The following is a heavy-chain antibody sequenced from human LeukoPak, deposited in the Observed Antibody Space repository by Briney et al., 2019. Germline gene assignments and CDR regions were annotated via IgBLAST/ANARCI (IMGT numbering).Heavy chain of an antibody. CDR3: AKDLDDILSANFDY. D-gene: IGHD3-9*01. J-gene: IGHJ4*02. Sequence: GGSLRLSCAASGFTFSSYATSWVRQAPGKGLEWVSAISGSGGSTYYADSVKGRFTISRDNSKNTLYLQMNSLRAEDTAVYYCAKDLDDILSANFDYWGQGTLVTVSS. CDR1: GFTFSSYA. V-gene: IGHV3-23*01. CDR2: ISGSGGST.